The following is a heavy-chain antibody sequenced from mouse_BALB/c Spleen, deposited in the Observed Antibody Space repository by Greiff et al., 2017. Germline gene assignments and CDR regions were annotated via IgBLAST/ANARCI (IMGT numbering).Heavy chain of an antibody. CDR2: ISSGSSTI. D-gene: IGHD2-1*01. CDR1: GFTFSSFG. Sequence: DVQLVESGGGLVQPGGSRKLSCAASGFTFSSFGMHWVRQAPEKGLEWVAYISSGSSTIYYADTVKGRFTISRDNPKNTLFLQMTSLRSEDTAMYYCARSGYGNYGDYWGQGTSVTVSS. J-gene: IGHJ4*01. CDR3: ARSGYGNYGDY. V-gene: IGHV5-17*02.